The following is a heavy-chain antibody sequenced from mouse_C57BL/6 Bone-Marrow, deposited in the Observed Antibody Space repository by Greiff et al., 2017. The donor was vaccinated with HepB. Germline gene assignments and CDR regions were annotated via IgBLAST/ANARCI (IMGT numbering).Heavy chain of an antibody. Sequence: EVQLVESGGGLVKPGGSLKLSCAASGFTFSSYAMSWVRQTPEKRLEWVATISDGGSYTYYPDNVKGRFTISRDNAKNNLYLEMSPLKSEDTAMYYCARLVRFAYWGQGTLVTVSA. CDR1: GFTFSSYA. V-gene: IGHV5-4*01. CDR2: ISDGGSYT. CDR3: ARLVRFAY. J-gene: IGHJ3*01. D-gene: IGHD3-1*01.